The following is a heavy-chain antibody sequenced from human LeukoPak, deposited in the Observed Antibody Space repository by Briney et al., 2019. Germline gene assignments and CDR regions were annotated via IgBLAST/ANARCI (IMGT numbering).Heavy chain of an antibody. CDR1: GGSFSGYY. CDR2: INHSGST. V-gene: IGHV4-34*01. Sequence: SETLSLTCAVYGGSFSGYYWSWIRQPPGKGLEWIGEINHSGSTNYNPSLKSRVTISVDTSKNQFSLKLSSVTAADTAVYYCASPGIAAAGKPYDYWGKGTLVTVSS. CDR3: ASPGIAAAGKPYDY. J-gene: IGHJ4*02. D-gene: IGHD6-13*01.